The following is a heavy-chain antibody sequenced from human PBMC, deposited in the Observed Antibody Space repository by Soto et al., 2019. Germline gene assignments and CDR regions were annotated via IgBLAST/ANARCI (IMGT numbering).Heavy chain of an antibody. CDR2: IKQDGSER. J-gene: IGHJ4*02. CDR3: ASGSRAGSGASKF. Sequence: PGGSLKLSCAASGFTFSSYAVTWVRHVPGEGLEWVANIKQDGSERYYVDSVKGRFTISREKAKNSLYLQMNSLRDEDTAVYYCASGSRAGSGASKFWGKGTLVTGSS. D-gene: IGHD3-3*01. V-gene: IGHV3-7*01. CDR1: GFTFSSYA.